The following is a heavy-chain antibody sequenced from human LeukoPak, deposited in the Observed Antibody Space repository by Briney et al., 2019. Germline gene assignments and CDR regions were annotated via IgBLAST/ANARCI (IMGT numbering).Heavy chain of an antibody. CDR3: ARAYSLAGYYYYGMDV. CDR1: GYTFTGYY. J-gene: IGHJ6*02. Sequence: ASVTVSCKASGYTFTGYYMHWVRQAPGQGLEWMGWINPNSGGTNYAQKLQGRVSMTRDTSISTAYMELSRLRSDDTAVYYCARAYSLAGYYYYGMDVWGQGTTVTVSS. CDR2: INPNSGGT. D-gene: IGHD7-27*01. V-gene: IGHV1-2*02.